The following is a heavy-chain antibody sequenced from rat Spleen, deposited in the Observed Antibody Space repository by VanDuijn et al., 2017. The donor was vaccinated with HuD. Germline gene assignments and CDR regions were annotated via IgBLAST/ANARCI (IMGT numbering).Heavy chain of an antibody. J-gene: IGHJ4*01. CDR3: VRQRWDVMDA. Sequence: EVQLVESGGRLVQPGNSLKLSCAASGFTFSDHAMAWVRQFPKKGLEWVASISSGGGGIYYLDSVKGRFTISRDNAKSTLYLQMDSLGSEDTATYDCVRQRWDVMDAWGQGASVTVSS. CDR1: GFTFSDHA. V-gene: IGHV5S23*01. CDR2: ISSGGGGI.